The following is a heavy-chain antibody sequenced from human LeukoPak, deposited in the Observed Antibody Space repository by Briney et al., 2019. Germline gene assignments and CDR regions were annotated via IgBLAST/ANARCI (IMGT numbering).Heavy chain of an antibody. CDR3: ARLGGFNPSRWFDS. J-gene: IGHJ5*01. Sequence: GESLEISFQRSGYSFTNLWIAWVRQLPGKGLEWMGIIYPGDSDTRYSPSFQGQVTISADKPITTAYLQWSSVKASDTAIYYCARLGGFNPSRWFDSWGQGTLVTVSS. CDR2: IYPGDSDT. V-gene: IGHV5-51*01. CDR1: GYSFTNLW. D-gene: IGHD5-24*01.